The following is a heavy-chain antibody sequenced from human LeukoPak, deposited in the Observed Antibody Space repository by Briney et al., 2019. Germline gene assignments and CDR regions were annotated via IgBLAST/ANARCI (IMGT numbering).Heavy chain of an antibody. D-gene: IGHD1-14*01. CDR2: ISWNSGSI. Sequence: GGSLRLSCAASGFTFDDYAMHWVRQAPGKGLEWVSGISWNSGSIGYADSMKGRFTISRDNAKNSLYLQMNSLRAEDTALYYCVGMSDSHDYWGQGTLVTVSS. CDR3: VGMSDSHDY. V-gene: IGHV3-9*01. J-gene: IGHJ4*02. CDR1: GFTFDDYA.